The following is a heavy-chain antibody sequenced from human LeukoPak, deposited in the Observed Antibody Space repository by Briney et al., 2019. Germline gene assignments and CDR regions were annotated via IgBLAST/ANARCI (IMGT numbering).Heavy chain of an antibody. D-gene: IGHD6-13*01. CDR3: ARVWSPPYTSSWPEYFDH. CDR2: ISAYNGNT. Sequence: ASVKVSCKASGYTFTSYGISWVRQAPGQGLEWMGWISAYNGNTNYAQKLQGRVTMTTDTSTSTAYMELRSLRSDDTAVYYCARVWSPPYTSSWPEYFDHWGQGTLVTVSS. J-gene: IGHJ4*02. CDR1: GYTFTSYG. V-gene: IGHV1-18*01.